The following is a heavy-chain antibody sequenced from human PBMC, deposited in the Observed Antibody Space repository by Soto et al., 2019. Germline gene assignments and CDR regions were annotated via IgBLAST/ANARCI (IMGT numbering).Heavy chain of an antibody. CDR2: IYYSGST. CDR3: ARDALPPALSQWELTGAFDI. V-gene: IGHV4-31*03. CDR1: GGSISSGGYY. J-gene: IGHJ3*02. D-gene: IGHD1-26*01. Sequence: QVQLQESGPGLVKPSQTLSLTCTVSGGSISSGGYYWSWIRQHPGKGLEWIGYIYYSGSTYYNPSLKSRVTISVDTSKNQFSLKLSSVTAADTAVYYCARDALPPALSQWELTGAFDIWGQGTMVTVSS.